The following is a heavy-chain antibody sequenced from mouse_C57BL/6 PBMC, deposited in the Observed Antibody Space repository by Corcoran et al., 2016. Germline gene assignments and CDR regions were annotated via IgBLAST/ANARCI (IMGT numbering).Heavy chain of an antibody. D-gene: IGHD1-1*01. CDR2: INTYSGVP. J-gene: IGHJ2*01. CDR3: ARFITTVKGDY. CDR1: GYTFTTYG. Sequence: QIQLVQSGPELKKPGETVKISCKASGYTFTTYGMSWVKQAPGKGLKWMGWINTYSGVPTYADDFKGRFAFSLETSASTAYLQINNLKNEDTATYFCARFITTVKGDYWGQGTTLTVSS. V-gene: IGHV9-3*01.